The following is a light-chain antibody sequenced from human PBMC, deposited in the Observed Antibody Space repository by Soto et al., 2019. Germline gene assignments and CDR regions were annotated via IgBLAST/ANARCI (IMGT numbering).Light chain of an antibody. CDR1: SSDVGGYNY. CDR3: SSYINTNTLV. V-gene: IGLV2-14*01. Sequence: QSVLTQPPSASGSPGQSVTISCTGTSSDVGGYNYVSWYQQHPGKAPKLMIYEVSNRPSGVSNRFSGSKSGNTASLTISGLQAEDEADYYCSSYINTNTLVFAGGTKLTVL. CDR2: EVS. J-gene: IGLJ2*01.